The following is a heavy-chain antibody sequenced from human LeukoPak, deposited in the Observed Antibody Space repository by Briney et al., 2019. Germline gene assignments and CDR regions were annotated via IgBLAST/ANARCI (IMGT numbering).Heavy chain of an antibody. V-gene: IGHV1-69*04. Sequence: SVKVSFKASGGTFSSYAISWVRQAPGQGLEWMGRIIPILGIANYAQKFQGRVTITADKSTSTAYMELSSLRSEDTAVYYCARARSGYYDFWSGYLLDPWGQGTLVTVSS. CDR3: ARARSGYYDFWSGYLLDP. CDR2: IIPILGIA. CDR1: GGTFSSYA. J-gene: IGHJ5*02. D-gene: IGHD3-3*01.